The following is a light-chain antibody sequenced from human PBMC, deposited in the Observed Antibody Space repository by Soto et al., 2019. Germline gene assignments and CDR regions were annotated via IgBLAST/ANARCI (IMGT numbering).Light chain of an antibody. J-gene: IGKJ1*01. CDR2: DAS. V-gene: IGKV1-5*01. CDR3: QQYKSDSGT. CDR1: QGLXSW. Sequence: IPLTQCPSTLSASVGDRVTITCRASQGLXSWFDWYQRKPGKAPKLLXDDASSLERGGPSRLSGSGSGTEFTLTISSLQPDDFANYYCQQYKSDSGTFGQGTKVDIK.